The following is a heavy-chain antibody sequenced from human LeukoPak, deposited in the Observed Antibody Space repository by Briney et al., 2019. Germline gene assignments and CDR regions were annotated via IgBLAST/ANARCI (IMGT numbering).Heavy chain of an antibody. D-gene: IGHD3-3*01. J-gene: IGHJ4*02. V-gene: IGHV3-23*01. CDR2: ISGSGGST. CDR3: AKDQIARTYYDFWSGYFDY. Sequence: GGSLGLSCAASGFTFSSYAMSWVRRAPGKGLEWVSAISGSGGSTYYADSVKGRFTISRDNSKNTLYLQMNSLRAEDTAVYYCAKDQIARTYYDFWSGYFDYWGQGTLVTVSS. CDR1: GFTFSSYA.